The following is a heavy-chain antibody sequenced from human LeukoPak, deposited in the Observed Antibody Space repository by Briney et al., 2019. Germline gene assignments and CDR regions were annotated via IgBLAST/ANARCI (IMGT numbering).Heavy chain of an antibody. CDR1: GGSISSYY. CDR3: ARMSHYDSSGSFDY. CDR2: IYYSGST. J-gene: IGHJ4*02. D-gene: IGHD3-22*01. Sequence: PSETLSLTCTVSGGSISSYYWSWIRQPPGKGLEWIGYIYYSGSTNYNPSLKSRVTISVNTSKNQFSLNLSSVTAADTAVYYCARMSHYDSSGSFDYWGQGTLVTVSS. V-gene: IGHV4-59*12.